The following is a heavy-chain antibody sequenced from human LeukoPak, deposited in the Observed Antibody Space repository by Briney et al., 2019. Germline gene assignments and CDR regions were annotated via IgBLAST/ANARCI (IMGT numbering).Heavy chain of an antibody. CDR2: IYYSGST. Sequence: SETLSLTCTVSGGSISSSSYYWGWIRQPPGKGLEWIGSIYYSGSTYYNPSLKSRVTISVDTSKNQFSLKLSSVTAADTAVYYCARINRDGYTTGVDYWGQGTLVTVSS. CDR3: ARINRDGYTTGVDY. CDR1: GGSISSSSYY. D-gene: IGHD5-24*01. J-gene: IGHJ4*02. V-gene: IGHV4-39*07.